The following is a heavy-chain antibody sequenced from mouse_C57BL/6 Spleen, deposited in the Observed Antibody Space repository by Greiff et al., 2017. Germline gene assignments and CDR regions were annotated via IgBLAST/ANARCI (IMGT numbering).Heavy chain of an antibody. CDR1: GFNIKDDY. CDR2: IDPENGDT. V-gene: IGHV14-4*01. D-gene: IGHD2-1*01. J-gene: IGHJ3*01. CDR3: TLYGNYVFAY. Sequence: EVQLQQSGAELVRPGASVKLSCTASGFNIKDDYMHWVKQRPEQGLEWIGWIDPENGDTEYASKFQGKATITAATSSNTAYLQLSSLTSEDTAVYYCTLYGNYVFAYWGQGTLVTVSA.